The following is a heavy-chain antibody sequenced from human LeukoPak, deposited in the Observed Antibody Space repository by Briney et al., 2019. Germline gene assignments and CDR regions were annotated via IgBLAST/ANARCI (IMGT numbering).Heavy chain of an antibody. CDR1: GFTFSSYA. CDR3: AKDAYYYDSSGYYGDAFDI. D-gene: IGHD3-22*01. Sequence: GGSLRLSCAASGFTFSSYAMSWVRQAPGKGLECVSAISGSGGSTYYADSVKGRFTISRDNSKNTLYLQMNSLRAEDTAVYYCAKDAYYYDSSGYYGDAFDIWGQGTMVTVSS. CDR2: ISGSGGST. V-gene: IGHV3-23*01. J-gene: IGHJ3*02.